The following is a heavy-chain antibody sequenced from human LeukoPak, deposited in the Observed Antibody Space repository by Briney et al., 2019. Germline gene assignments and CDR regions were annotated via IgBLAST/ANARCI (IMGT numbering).Heavy chain of an antibody. CDR1: CGSINSYY. CDR3: GGRSYSVDY. CDR2: IYYSGST. V-gene: IGHV4-59*01. D-gene: IGHD1-26*01. Sequence: SETLSLTCTVLCGSINSYYWSWIRQPPGKGLEWIGYIYYSGSTNYNPSLKSRVTISVDRAKNQFSLKLSSVTAADTAVYYFGGRSYSVDYWGQGTLVTVSS. J-gene: IGHJ4*02.